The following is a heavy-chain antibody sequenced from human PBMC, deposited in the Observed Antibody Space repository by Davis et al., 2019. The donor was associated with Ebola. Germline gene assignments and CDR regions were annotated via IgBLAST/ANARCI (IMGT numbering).Heavy chain of an antibody. CDR3: ARGLVERWLRNTGFDY. J-gene: IGHJ4*02. CDR2: INHSGST. D-gene: IGHD5-24*01. Sequence: SETLSLTCAVYGGSFSGYYWSWIRQPPGKGLEWIGEINHSGSTNYNPSLKSRVTISVDTSKNQFSLKLSSVTAADTAVYYCARGLVERWLRNTGFDYWGQGTPVTVSS. CDR1: GGSFSGYY. V-gene: IGHV4-34*01.